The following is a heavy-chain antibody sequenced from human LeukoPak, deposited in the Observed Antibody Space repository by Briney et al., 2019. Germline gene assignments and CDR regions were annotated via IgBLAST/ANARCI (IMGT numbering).Heavy chain of an antibody. Sequence: PGGSLRLSCAASGFTFSSYGVHWVRQAPGKGLECVAIISYNENEKYYAESVKGRFTISRDNSKNTLYLQLDSLRADDTAVYYCTRSSSERFFDWLGRGFDSWGQGTLVTVSS. D-gene: IGHD3-9*01. J-gene: IGHJ4*02. CDR2: ISYNENEK. CDR1: GFTFSSYG. V-gene: IGHV3-30*03. CDR3: TRSSSERFFDWLGRGFDS.